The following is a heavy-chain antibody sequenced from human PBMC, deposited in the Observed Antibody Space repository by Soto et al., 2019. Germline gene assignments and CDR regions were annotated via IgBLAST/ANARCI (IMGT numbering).Heavy chain of an antibody. CDR1: GGTFSSYA. Sequence: QVQLVQSGAEVKKPGSSVKVSCKASGGTFSSYAISWVRQAPGQGLEWMGGIIPIFGTANYAQKFQGRVTITADESTSTAYMELSSLRSEDTAVYYCARERGDYYDSSGYYYVGGRYFDYWGQGTLVTVSS. D-gene: IGHD3-22*01. V-gene: IGHV1-69*01. CDR2: IIPIFGTA. CDR3: ARERGDYYDSSGYYYVGGRYFDY. J-gene: IGHJ4*02.